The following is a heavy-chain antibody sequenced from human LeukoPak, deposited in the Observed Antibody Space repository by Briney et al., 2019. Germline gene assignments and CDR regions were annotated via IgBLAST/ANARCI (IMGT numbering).Heavy chain of an antibody. V-gene: IGHV1-46*01. CDR1: GYTFTNYY. CDR3: ARGGYSGYDSFDY. Sequence: ASVTVSCKASGYTFTNYYMHWVRQAPGQGLEWMGIINPSGGATSYAQKFQGRVTITRDTSTSTVYMELSSLRSEDTAVYYCARGGYSGYDSFDYWGQGTLVTV. D-gene: IGHD5-12*01. J-gene: IGHJ4*02. CDR2: INPSGGAT.